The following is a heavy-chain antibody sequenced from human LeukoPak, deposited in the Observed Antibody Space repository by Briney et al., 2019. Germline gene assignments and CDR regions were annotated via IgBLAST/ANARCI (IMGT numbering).Heavy chain of an antibody. J-gene: IGHJ4*02. CDR1: QYSFSDYA. CDR3: ARDSGAAHSGFDY. CDR2: IDAGNGRT. V-gene: IGHV1-3*01. Sequence: APVKVSCKASQYSFSDYAIHWVRQAPGQRLEWMGWIDAGNGRTKYSQSFQGRLTIIRDTSASTAYMELRSLRSDDTAVYYCARDSGAAHSGFDYWGQGTLVTVSS. D-gene: IGHD3-10*01.